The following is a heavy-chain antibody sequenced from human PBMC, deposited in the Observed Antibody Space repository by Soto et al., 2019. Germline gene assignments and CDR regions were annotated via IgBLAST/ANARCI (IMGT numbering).Heavy chain of an antibody. Sequence: QVQLVQSGAAVKKPGASVMLSCKASGYTFTSYYMHWVRQAPGQGLEWMGIINPEGGSTRYAQKFQGRVTMTRDTSTSTFYMELSSLRSEDTAVYYCAKAPRGGVIITTYSAHIDYWGQGTLVTVSS. J-gene: IGHJ4*02. CDR1: GYTFTSYY. V-gene: IGHV1-46*01. D-gene: IGHD3-3*01. CDR2: INPEGGST. CDR3: AKAPRGGVIITTYSAHIDY.